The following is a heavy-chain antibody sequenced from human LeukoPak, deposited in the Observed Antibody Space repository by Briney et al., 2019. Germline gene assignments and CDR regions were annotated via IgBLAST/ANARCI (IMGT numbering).Heavy chain of an antibody. V-gene: IGHV4-34*01. Sequence: SETLFLTCAVYGGSFRGYYWSWIRQPPGTGLEWIGEVNHSGSTNYNPSLKSRVTISGDTSNNQFSLRLSSVTAADTAVYYCARGGNIWSGLSGRNWFDPWGQGTLVTVSS. CDR3: ARGGNIWSGLSGRNWFDP. CDR2: VNHSGST. CDR1: GGSFRGYY. D-gene: IGHD3-3*01. J-gene: IGHJ5*02.